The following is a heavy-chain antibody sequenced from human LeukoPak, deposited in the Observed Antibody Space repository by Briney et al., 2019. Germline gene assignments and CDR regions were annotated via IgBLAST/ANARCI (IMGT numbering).Heavy chain of an antibody. V-gene: IGHV4-39*07. CDR1: GGSISSSSYY. D-gene: IGHD6-13*01. CDR2: VYYSGGT. J-gene: IGHJ2*01. CDR3: ARIYYSSSYDSWYFDL. Sequence: SETLSLTCTVSGGSISSSSYYWGWIRQPPGKGLEWFGSVYYSGGTSYNPSPKSRVTISVDTSKNQFSLKLPSVTAADTAVYYCARIYYSSSYDSWYFDLWGRGTLVTVSS.